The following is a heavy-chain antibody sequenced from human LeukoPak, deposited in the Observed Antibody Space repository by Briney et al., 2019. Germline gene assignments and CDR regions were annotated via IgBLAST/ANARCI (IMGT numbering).Heavy chain of an antibody. CDR2: INPDGSWT. Sequence: GGSLRLSCAASGFTFNSYWMVWFRQAPGKGLVWVSCINPDGSWTLHADSVKGRFAISRDYARNTLYLQMNSQGVEDTAMYYCARYEQRPGVTASDPWSQGTLVTVSS. V-gene: IGHV3-74*01. CDR1: GFTFNSYW. D-gene: IGHD2-21*02. J-gene: IGHJ5*02. CDR3: ARYEQRPGVTASDP.